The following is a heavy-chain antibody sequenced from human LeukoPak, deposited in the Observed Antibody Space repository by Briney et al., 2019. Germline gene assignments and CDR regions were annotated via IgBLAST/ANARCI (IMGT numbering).Heavy chain of an antibody. D-gene: IGHD2-15*01. CDR2: ISYNGSNK. CDR1: GFTFSSYA. Sequence: GGSLRLSCAASGFTFSSYAMHWVRQAPGKGLEWVAVISYNGSNKYYADSVKGRFTISRDNSKNTLYLQMNSLRAEDTAVYYCARDRNIVVVVAAPASLDYWGQGTLVTVSS. V-gene: IGHV3-30*04. CDR3: ARDRNIVVVVAAPASLDY. J-gene: IGHJ4*02.